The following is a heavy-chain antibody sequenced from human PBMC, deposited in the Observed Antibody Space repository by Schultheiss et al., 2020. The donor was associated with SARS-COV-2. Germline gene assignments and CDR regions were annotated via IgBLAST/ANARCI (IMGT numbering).Heavy chain of an antibody. CDR1: GGSFSGYY. V-gene: IGHV4-34*01. CDR3: ARAPSADYDSSGYYYFDY. J-gene: IGHJ4*02. D-gene: IGHD3-22*01. CDR2: INHSGST. Sequence: SQTLSLTCAVYGGSFSGYYWSWIRQPPGKGLEWIGEINHSGSTYYNPSLKSRVTISVDTSKNQFSLKLSSVTAADTAVYYCARAPSADYDSSGYYYFDYWGQGTLVTVSS.